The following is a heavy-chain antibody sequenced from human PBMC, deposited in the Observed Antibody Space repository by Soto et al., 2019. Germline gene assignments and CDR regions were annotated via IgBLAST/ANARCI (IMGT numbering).Heavy chain of an antibody. Sequence: PSETLSLTCAVSGGSISSGGYSWSWIRQPPGKGLEWIGYIYHSGSTYYNPSLKSRVTISVDRSKNQFSLKLSSVTAADTAVYYCARAHGYSYGDFDYWGQGTLVTVS. J-gene: IGHJ4*02. V-gene: IGHV4-30-2*01. D-gene: IGHD5-18*01. CDR3: ARAHGYSYGDFDY. CDR2: IYHSGST. CDR1: GGSISSGGYS.